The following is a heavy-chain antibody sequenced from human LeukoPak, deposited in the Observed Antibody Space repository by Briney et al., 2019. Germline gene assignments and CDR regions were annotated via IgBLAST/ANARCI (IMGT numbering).Heavy chain of an antibody. CDR2: IYTSGST. J-gene: IGHJ4*02. CDR3: ARQMVGASPFDY. CDR1: GGSISSYY. D-gene: IGHD1-26*01. V-gene: IGHV4-4*09. Sequence: PSETLSLTCTVSGGSISSYYWSWIRQPPGKGLEWIGYIYTSGSTNYNPSLKSRVTISVDTSKNQFSLKLSSVTAADTAVYYCARQMVGASPFDYWGQGTLVTVSS.